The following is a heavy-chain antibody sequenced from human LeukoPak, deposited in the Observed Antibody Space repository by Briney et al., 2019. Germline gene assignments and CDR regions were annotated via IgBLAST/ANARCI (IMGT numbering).Heavy chain of an antibody. CDR2: ISSSGSTI. CDR1: GFTFSSYE. D-gene: IGHD5-12*01. Sequence: GGSLRLSCAASGFTFSSYEMSWVRQAPGKGLEWISYISSSGSTIYYADSVKGRFTISRDSAKNSLYLQMNSLRAEDTAVYYCAKLGYDLTPFDYWGQGTLVTVSS. J-gene: IGHJ4*02. V-gene: IGHV3-48*03. CDR3: AKLGYDLTPFDY.